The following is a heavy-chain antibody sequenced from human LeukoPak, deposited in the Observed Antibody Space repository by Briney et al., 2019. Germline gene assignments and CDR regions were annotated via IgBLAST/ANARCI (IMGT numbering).Heavy chain of an antibody. CDR2: INHSGST. Sequence: SETLSLTCAVYGGSFSGCYWSWIRQPPGKGLEWIGEINHSGSTNYNPSLKSRVTISVDTSKNQFSLKLSSVTAADTAVYYCAREPGSLTYYYDSSGNNFDYWGQGTLVTVSS. CDR3: AREPGSLTYYYDSSGNNFDY. V-gene: IGHV4-34*01. J-gene: IGHJ4*02. D-gene: IGHD3-22*01. CDR1: GGSFSGCY.